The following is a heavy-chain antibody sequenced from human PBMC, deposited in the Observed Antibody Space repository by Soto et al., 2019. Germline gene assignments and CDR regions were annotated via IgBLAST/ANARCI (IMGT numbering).Heavy chain of an antibody. CDR3: ATSFGSGSRAFDY. CDR2: FNPILSFS. D-gene: IGHD3-10*01. CDR1: GDTFNFYT. Sequence: QVQLVQSGAEVKKPGSSVKVSCKASGDTFNFYTINWVRQAPGLGLEWMGRFNPILSFSNSALKFQGRVTLTADKSTSTAYMVLSSLRSEDKAIYYCATSFGSGSRAFDYWGQGALVTVSS. V-gene: IGHV1-69*02. J-gene: IGHJ4*02.